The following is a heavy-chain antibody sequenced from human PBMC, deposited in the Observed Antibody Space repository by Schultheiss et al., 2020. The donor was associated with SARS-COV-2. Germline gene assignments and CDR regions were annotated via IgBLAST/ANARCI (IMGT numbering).Heavy chain of an antibody. Sequence: GGSLRLSCSASGFTFSSYAMSWVRQAPGKGLEWVSYISSSSSTIYYADSVKGRFTISRDKSKNTLYVQVNSLRAEDTAVYYCARAPTHYYYYMDVWGKGTTVTVSS. V-gene: IGHV3-48*01. CDR1: GFTFSSYA. CDR2: ISSSSSTI. J-gene: IGHJ6*03. CDR3: ARAPTHYYYYMDV.